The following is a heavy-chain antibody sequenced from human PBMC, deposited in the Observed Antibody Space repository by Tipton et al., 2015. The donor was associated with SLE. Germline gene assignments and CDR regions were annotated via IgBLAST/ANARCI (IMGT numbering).Heavy chain of an antibody. Sequence: TLSLTCTVSSGSISSHYWSWIRQPAGKGLEWIGRVHSSWSANYNPSLKSRITMSVDTSKNQISLKLSSVTAADTAVYYCARDRGPYTNWFDPWGQGTLVTVSS. CDR3: ARDRGPYTNWFDP. J-gene: IGHJ5*02. V-gene: IGHV4-4*07. CDR1: SGSISSHY. CDR2: VHSSWSA. D-gene: IGHD1-14*01.